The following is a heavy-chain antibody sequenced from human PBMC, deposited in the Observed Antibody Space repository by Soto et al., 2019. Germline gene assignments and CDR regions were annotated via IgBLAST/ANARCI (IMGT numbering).Heavy chain of an antibody. CDR3: ARGPRNLRFLEWFSDDAFDI. V-gene: IGHV1-18*01. CDR1: GYTFTSYG. D-gene: IGHD3-3*01. Sequence: GASVKVSCKASGYTFTSYGISWVRQAPGQGLEGMGWISAYNGNTNYAQKLQGRVTMTTDTSTSTAYMELRSLRSDDTAVYYCARGPRNLRFLEWFSDDAFDIWGQGTMVTVSS. J-gene: IGHJ3*02. CDR2: ISAYNGNT.